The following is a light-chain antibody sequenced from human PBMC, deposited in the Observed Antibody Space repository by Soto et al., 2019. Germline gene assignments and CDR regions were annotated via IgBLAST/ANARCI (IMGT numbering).Light chain of an antibody. Sequence: EVVLTQSPGTLSLYPGERATLSCRASQSVSSNYVAWYQQIPGQTPRLLIYGASSRATGIPDRFSGSGSGTDFTLTISRLEPEDFAVYYCQHYDSSRTFGQGSKV. CDR1: QSVSSNY. CDR2: GAS. V-gene: IGKV3-20*01. CDR3: QHYDSSRT. J-gene: IGKJ1*01.